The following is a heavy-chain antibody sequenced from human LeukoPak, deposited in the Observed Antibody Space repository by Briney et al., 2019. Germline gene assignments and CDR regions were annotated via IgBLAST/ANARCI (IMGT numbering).Heavy chain of an antibody. CDR3: ARDRLTPHHDFWSGYPPGPYGMDV. J-gene: IGHJ6*02. D-gene: IGHD3-3*01. Sequence: GGSLRLSCAASGFTFSNYGMHWVRQAPGKGLEWVAVISYDGSSKYYADSVKGRFTISRDNSKNTLYLQMNSLRTEDTAVYYCARDRLTPHHDFWSGYPPGPYGMDVWGQGTTVTVSS. CDR1: GFTFSNYG. CDR2: ISYDGSSK. V-gene: IGHV3-30*03.